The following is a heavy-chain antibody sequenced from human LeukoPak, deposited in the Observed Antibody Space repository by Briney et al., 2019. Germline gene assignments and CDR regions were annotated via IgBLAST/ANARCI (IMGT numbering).Heavy chain of an antibody. J-gene: IGHJ4*02. Sequence: PGGSLRLSCAASGFTFGSYSMNWVRQAPGKGLEWVANIKQDGREKYYVDSVKGRFTISRDNAKNSLYLQMNSLRAVDTAVYYCARDLDPSSSPFPYYFDYWGQGTLVTVSS. CDR2: IKQDGREK. V-gene: IGHV3-7*01. CDR3: ARDLDPSSSPFPYYFDY. D-gene: IGHD6-6*01. CDR1: GFTFGSYS.